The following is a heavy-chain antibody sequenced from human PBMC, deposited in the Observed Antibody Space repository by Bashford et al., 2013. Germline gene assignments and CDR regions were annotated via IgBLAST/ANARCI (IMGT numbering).Heavy chain of an antibody. CDR1: GYTFTNYY. D-gene: IGHD6-13*01. Sequence: ASVKVSCKASGYTFTNYYMHWVRQAPGQGLEWMGIINPSGGSTSYAQKFQGRVTVTRDTSTSTVYMELRSLRSDDTAVYYCARGDSYRSSWYCDYWGQGTLVTVSS. V-gene: IGHV1-46*01. CDR3: ARGDSYRSSWYCDY. J-gene: IGHJ4*02. CDR2: INPSGGST.